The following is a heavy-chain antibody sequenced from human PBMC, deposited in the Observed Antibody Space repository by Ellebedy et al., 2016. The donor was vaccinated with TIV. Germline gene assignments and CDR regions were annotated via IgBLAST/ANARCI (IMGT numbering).Heavy chain of an antibody. CDR2: ISTTSSNI. D-gene: IGHD5-24*01. CDR1: GHTFSSYS. Sequence: GGSLRLSCAASGHTFSSYSMNWVRQAPGKGLQWVSYISTTSSNIYYADSVKGRFTISRDNAKNSLTLQMDSLRDEDTAVYYCVRDGGRDGYTYWYFDLWGRGTLVTVPS. V-gene: IGHV3-48*02. J-gene: IGHJ2*01. CDR3: VRDGGRDGYTYWYFDL.